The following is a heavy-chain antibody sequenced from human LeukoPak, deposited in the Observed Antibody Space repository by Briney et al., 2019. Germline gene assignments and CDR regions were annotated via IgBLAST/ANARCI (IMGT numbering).Heavy chain of an antibody. D-gene: IGHD3-22*01. CDR2: IIPIFGKA. CDR3: ARDRGYDSSGYDDY. V-gene: IGHV1-69*05. J-gene: IGHJ4*02. Sequence: SGKVSWKASGGTFSSYAISWVRQAPGQGLEWMGRIIPIFGKANYAQKFQGRVTITTDESTSTAYMELSSPRSEDTAVYYCARDRGYDSSGYDDYWGQGTLVTVSS. CDR1: GGTFSSYA.